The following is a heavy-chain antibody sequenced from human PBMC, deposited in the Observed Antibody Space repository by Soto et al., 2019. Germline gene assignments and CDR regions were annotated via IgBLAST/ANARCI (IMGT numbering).Heavy chain of an antibody. D-gene: IGHD2-15*01. CDR2: IYYSGST. CDR1: GGSISSGDYY. J-gene: IGHJ4*02. Sequence: TVSGGSISSGDYYWSWIRQPPGKGLEWIGYIYYSGSTYYNPSLKSRVTISVDTSKNQFSLKLSSVTAADTAVYYCARDGDIGYFDYWGQGTLVTVSS. V-gene: IGHV4-30-4*01. CDR3: ARDGDIGYFDY.